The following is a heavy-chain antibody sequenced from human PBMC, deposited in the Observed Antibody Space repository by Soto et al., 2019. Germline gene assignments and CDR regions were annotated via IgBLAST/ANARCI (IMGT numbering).Heavy chain of an antibody. V-gene: IGHV3-30-3*01. CDR2: ISYDGSNK. J-gene: IGHJ4*02. Sequence: PGGSLRLSCAASGFAFSSYAMHWVRQAPGKGLEWVAVISYDGSNKYYADPVKGRFTISRDNSKNTLYLQMNSLRAEDTAVYYCAKGLSLLSDYWGQGTRVTVS. CDR1: GFAFSSYA. CDR3: AKGLSLLSDY.